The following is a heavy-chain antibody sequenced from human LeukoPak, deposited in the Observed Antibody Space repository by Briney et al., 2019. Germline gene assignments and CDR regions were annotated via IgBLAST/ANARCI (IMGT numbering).Heavy chain of an antibody. Sequence: GASVKVSCKASGGTFSSYAISWVRQAPGQGLEWMGGIIPIVGTANYAQKFQGRVTSTADESTSTAHMELSSLRSEDTAVYYCARLSIRRSYYYYGMDVWGQGTTVTVSS. CDR3: ARLSIRRSYYYYGMDV. J-gene: IGHJ6*02. CDR1: GGTFSSYA. D-gene: IGHD3-10*01. V-gene: IGHV1-69*13. CDR2: IIPIVGTA.